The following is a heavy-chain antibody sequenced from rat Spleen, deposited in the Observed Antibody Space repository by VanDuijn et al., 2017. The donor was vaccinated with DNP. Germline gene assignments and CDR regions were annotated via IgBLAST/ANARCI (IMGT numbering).Heavy chain of an antibody. CDR3: TGVDSYPGLPFEY. V-gene: IGHV2-1*01. CDR1: GFSLTINS. Sequence: QVQLKESGPGLVQPSQTLSLTCTVSGFSLTINSVHWVRQPPGKGLEWVGAVSSGGEPYYNSALKSRLSITRDTSKSQVFLEMNSLQTEDTAFYLCTGVDSYPGLPFEYWGQGVMVTVSS. J-gene: IGHJ2*01. CDR2: VSSGGEP. D-gene: IGHD1-4*01.